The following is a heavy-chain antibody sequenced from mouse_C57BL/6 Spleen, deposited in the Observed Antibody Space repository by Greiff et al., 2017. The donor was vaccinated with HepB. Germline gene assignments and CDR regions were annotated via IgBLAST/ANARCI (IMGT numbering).Heavy chain of an antibody. CDR3: ARGGSVVPFAY. D-gene: IGHD1-1*01. J-gene: IGHJ3*01. CDR1: GYTFTSYW. Sequence: QVQLQQPGAELVKPGASVKLSCKASGYTFTSYWMQWVKQRPGQGLEWIGEIDPSDSYTNYNQKFKGKATLTVDTSSSTAYMQLSSLTSADSAVYYCARGGSVVPFAYWGQGTLVTVSA. CDR2: IDPSDSYT. V-gene: IGHV1-50*01.